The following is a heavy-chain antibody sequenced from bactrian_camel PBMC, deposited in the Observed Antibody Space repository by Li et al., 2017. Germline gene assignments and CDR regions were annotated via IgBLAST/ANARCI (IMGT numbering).Heavy chain of an antibody. J-gene: IGHJ6*01. D-gene: IGHD7*01. CDR1: GLPFDNWH. V-gene: IGHV3S63*01. CDR3: AARRGACGAEWWLFGY. Sequence: VQLVESGGGLVQAGGSLRLSCSDSGLPFDNWHMGRIRQAPGKEREGVTGIIRRGSSTEYTVKGRFTISQDDAKNTLYLQMNSLKPEDTAMYYCAARRGACGAEWWLFGYRGQGTQVTVS. CDR2: IIRRGSST.